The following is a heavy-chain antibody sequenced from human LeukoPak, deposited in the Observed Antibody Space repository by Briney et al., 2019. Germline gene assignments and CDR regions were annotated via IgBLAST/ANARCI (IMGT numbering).Heavy chain of an antibody. CDR1: GFTFSSYS. CDR3: ARARLRYCSSTSCPYDY. D-gene: IGHD2-2*01. V-gene: IGHV3-21*01. Sequence: SGGSLRLSCAASGFTFSSYSMNWVRQAPGKGLEWVSSISSSSSYIYYADSVKGRFTISRDNAKNSLYLQMNSLRAEDTAVYYCARARLRYCSSTSCPYDYRGQGTLVTVSS. J-gene: IGHJ4*02. CDR2: ISSSSSYI.